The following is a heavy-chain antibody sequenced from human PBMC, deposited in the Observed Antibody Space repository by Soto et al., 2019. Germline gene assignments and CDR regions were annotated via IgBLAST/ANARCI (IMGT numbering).Heavy chain of an antibody. CDR3: ARANQVGVTGYFDY. D-gene: IGHD3-9*01. CDR2: IYHSGST. V-gene: IGHV4-30-2*01. Sequence: LQQESGSGLVKPSQDMSLTSAVSGGAISSGGYSWSWIRQPPGRGLEGIRYIYHSGSTYYNPSLKSRVTISVDRSKNQFSLKLSSVTAADTAVYYCARANQVGVTGYFDYWGQGTLVTVSS. CDR1: GGAISSGGYS. J-gene: IGHJ4*02.